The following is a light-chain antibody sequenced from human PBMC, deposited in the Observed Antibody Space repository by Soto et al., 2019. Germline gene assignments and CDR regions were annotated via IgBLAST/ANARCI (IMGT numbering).Light chain of an antibody. Sequence: EIVMTQSPATLSVSPGERATLSCRASQSVRSNLAWYQQKPGQAPRLLIYGASTRATGTPARFSGSGSGTEFTLTISSLQSEDFAVYHCEQYNNWPPESTFGQGTKLEIK. CDR1: QSVRSN. V-gene: IGKV3-15*01. J-gene: IGKJ2*01. CDR2: GAS. CDR3: EQYNNWPPEST.